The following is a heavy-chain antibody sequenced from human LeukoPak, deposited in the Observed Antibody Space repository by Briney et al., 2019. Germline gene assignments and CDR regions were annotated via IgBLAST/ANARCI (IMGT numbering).Heavy chain of an antibody. D-gene: IGHD5-18*01. CDR1: GGSISSGSYY. J-gene: IGHJ4*02. Sequence: SETLSLTCTVSGGSISSGSYYWTWIRQPPGKGLEWIGYIYYSGSTNYNPSLKSRVTISVDTSKNQFSLKLSSVTAADTAVYYCARLDTAMVSSFDYWGQGTLVTVSS. V-gene: IGHV4-61*01. CDR2: IYYSGST. CDR3: ARLDTAMVSSFDY.